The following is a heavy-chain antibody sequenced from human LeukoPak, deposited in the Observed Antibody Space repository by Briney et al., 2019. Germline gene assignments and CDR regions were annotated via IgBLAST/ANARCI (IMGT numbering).Heavy chain of an antibody. V-gene: IGHV1-18*01. Sequence: ASVKVSCKASGYTFTSYGISWVRQAPGQGLEWMGWISAYNGNTNYAQKLQGRVTMTTDTSTSTAYMELRSLRSDDTAVYYCARYDSSGWDYYYGMDVWGQGTTVTVSS. CDR1: GYTFTSYG. CDR2: ISAYNGNT. J-gene: IGHJ6*02. CDR3: ARYDSSGWDYYYGMDV. D-gene: IGHD3-22*01.